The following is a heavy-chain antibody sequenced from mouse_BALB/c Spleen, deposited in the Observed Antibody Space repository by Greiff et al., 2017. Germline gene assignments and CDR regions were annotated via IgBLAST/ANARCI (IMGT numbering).Heavy chain of an antibody. Sequence: QVQLQQSGPGLVAPSQSLSITCTVSGFSLTGYGVNWVRQPPGKGLEWLGMIWGDGSTDYNSALKSRLSISKDNSKSQVFLKMNSLQTDDTARYYCARSPLTGSYAMDYWGQGTSVTVSS. CDR2: IWGDGST. CDR1: GFSLTGYG. J-gene: IGHJ4*01. V-gene: IGHV2-6-7*01. D-gene: IGHD4-1*01. CDR3: ARSPLTGSYAMDY.